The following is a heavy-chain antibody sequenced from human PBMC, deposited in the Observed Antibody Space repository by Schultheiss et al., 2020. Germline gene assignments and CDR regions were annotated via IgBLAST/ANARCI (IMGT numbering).Heavy chain of an antibody. Sequence: SQTLSLTCAVYGGSFSGYYWSWIRQPPGKGLEWIGEINHSGSTNYNPSLKSRVSISVDTSKNQFSLKLSSVTAADTAVYYCAKDRRFLEWLPRGYFDYWGQGTLVTVSS. J-gene: IGHJ4*02. D-gene: IGHD3-3*01. CDR2: INHSGST. CDR1: GGSFSGYY. V-gene: IGHV4-34*01. CDR3: AKDRRFLEWLPRGYFDY.